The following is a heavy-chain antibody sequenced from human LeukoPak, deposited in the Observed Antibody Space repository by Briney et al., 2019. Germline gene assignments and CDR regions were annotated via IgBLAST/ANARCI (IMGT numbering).Heavy chain of an antibody. CDR2: ISSSSSYI. D-gene: IGHD3-22*01. Sequence: GGSLRLSCAASGFTFSSYSMNWVRQDPGKGLEWVSSISSSSSYIYYADSVKGRFTISRDNAKNSLYLQMNSLRAEDTAVYYCAREVAGYYYDSSGYFYYFDYWGQGTLVTVSS. J-gene: IGHJ4*02. V-gene: IGHV3-21*01. CDR3: AREVAGYYYDSSGYFYYFDY. CDR1: GFTFSSYS.